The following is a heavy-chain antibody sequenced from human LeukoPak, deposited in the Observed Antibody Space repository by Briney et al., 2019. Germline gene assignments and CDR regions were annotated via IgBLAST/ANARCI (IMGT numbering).Heavy chain of an antibody. CDR2: SGST. CDR3: ARVRAGVLRFLEWLAFDY. D-gene: IGHD3-3*01. V-gene: IGHV4-39*07. Sequence: SGSTYYNPSLKSRVTISVDTSKNQFSLKLGSVTAADTAVYYCARVRAGVLRFLEWLAFDYWGQGTLVTVSS. J-gene: IGHJ4*02.